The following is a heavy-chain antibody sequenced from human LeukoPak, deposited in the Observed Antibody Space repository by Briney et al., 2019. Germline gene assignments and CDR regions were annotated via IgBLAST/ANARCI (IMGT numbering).Heavy chain of an antibody. Sequence: AWVKVSFKSSGYTFTSYDFNWVRQPSAQGLEWMGWMYTNSGNTGYAQKFQGRVTRTRNTSISKAYMELSSLRSEDTAVYYCARGPNYSNFGGHYYYYMDVWGKGTTVTVSS. V-gene: IGHV1-8*01. J-gene: IGHJ6*03. CDR1: GYTFTSYD. D-gene: IGHD5-24*01. CDR3: ARGPNYSNFGGHYYYYMDV. CDR2: MYTNSGNT.